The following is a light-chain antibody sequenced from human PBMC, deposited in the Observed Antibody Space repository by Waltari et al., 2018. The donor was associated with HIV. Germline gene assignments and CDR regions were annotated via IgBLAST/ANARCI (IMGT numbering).Light chain of an antibody. V-gene: IGKV1-39*01. Sequence: MTQSPKSLSASVGGRVNITRRSSQNILSYLNWYQQKPGKAPKLLIYGASTLQGGVPSRFSGSGSGTDFTLSIGCLQPEDFATYFCQQSYSAPYTFGQGTKLEI. CDR2: GAS. CDR1: QNILSY. CDR3: QQSYSAPYT. J-gene: IGKJ2*01.